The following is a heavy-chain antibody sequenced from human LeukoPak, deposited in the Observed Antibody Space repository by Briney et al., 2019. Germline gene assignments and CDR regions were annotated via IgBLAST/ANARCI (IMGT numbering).Heavy chain of an antibody. Sequence: SVKVSCKTSGGTFSSYAISWGRLAPGQGLEWMGGIIPIFGTANYAQKFQGRVTITTDESTSTAYMELNSLRSEDTAVYYCVRGTSSTSERGNWFDPWGQGTLVTVSS. J-gene: IGHJ5*02. CDR3: VRGTSSTSERGNWFDP. V-gene: IGHV1-69*05. D-gene: IGHD2-2*01. CDR1: GGTFSSYA. CDR2: IIPIFGTA.